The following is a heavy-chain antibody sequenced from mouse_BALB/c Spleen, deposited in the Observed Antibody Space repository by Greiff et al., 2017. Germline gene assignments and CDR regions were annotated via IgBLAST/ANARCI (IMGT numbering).Heavy chain of an antibody. CDR1: GFTFSSYG. CDR2: ISSGGSYT. V-gene: IGHV5-6*01. Sequence: EVKLMESGGDLVKPGGSLKLSCAASGFTFSSYGMSWVRQTPDKRLEWVATISSGGSYTYYPDSVKGRFTISRDNAKNTLYLQMSSLKSEDTAMYYCARPPITTVAYWGQGTLVTVSA. CDR3: ARPPITTVAY. D-gene: IGHD1-1*01. J-gene: IGHJ3*01.